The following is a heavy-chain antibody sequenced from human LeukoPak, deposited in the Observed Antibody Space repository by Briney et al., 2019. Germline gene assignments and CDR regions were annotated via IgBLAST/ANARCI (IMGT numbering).Heavy chain of an antibody. J-gene: IGHJ4*02. CDR3: ARERYYDFWSGPIDY. CDR2: IYHSGST. D-gene: IGHD3-3*01. Sequence: SETLSLTCTVSGYSISSGYYWGWIRQPPGKGLEWIGSIYHSGSTYYNPSLKSRVTISVDTSKNQFSLKLSSVTAADTAVYYCARERYYDFWSGPIDYWGQGTLVTVSS. CDR1: GYSISSGYY. V-gene: IGHV4-38-2*02.